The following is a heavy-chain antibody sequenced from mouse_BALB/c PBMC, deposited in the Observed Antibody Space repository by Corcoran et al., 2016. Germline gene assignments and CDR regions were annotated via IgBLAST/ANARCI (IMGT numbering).Heavy chain of an antibody. CDR3: ARNGPWYFDV. J-gene: IGHJ1*01. CDR2: IYPGSGNT. V-gene: IGHV1-84*02. Sequence: QIQLQQSGPELVEHGASVKISCKASCYTFTDYYITWVKQKPGQGLAWIGWIYPGSGNTKYNEKFKGKATLTVDTASSKAYMQLSSLTSEDTAVYCCARNGPWYFDVWGAGTTVTVSS. CDR1: CYTFTDYY.